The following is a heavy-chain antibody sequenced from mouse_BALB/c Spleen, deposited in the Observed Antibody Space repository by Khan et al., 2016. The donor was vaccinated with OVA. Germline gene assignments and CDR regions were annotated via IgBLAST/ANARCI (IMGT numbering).Heavy chain of an antibody. V-gene: IGHV1S137*01. CDR1: DYTFTEYA. D-gene: IGHD1-1*01. J-gene: IGHJ3*01. CDR2: ISTYYGDA. Sequence: QVQLQQSGTELVRPGVSVKISCKGSDYTFTEYAMNWVKESHEKSLEWIGVISTYYGDARYNQKFKGKATLTVDKSSSTAYMELARLTSEDSAIYYCAGDGSSSLFAYWGQGTLVTVSA. CDR3: AGDGSSSLFAY.